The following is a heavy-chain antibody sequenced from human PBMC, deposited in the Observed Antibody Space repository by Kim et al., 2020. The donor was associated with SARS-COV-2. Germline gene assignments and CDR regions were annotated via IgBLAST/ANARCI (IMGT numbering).Heavy chain of an antibody. CDR3: ARDSRITIFGVAPPGYYYATDV. D-gene: IGHD3-3*01. Sequence: ASVKVSCKASGYTFTSYYMHWMRQAPGQGLEWVGIIYPSGGSTSYAQKFQGRVTMTRDTSTSTVYMELSSLRSEDTAVYYCARDSRITIFGVAPPGYYYATDVWGQGTTVTVSS. CDR2: IYPSGGST. J-gene: IGHJ6*02. V-gene: IGHV1-46*01. CDR1: GYTFTSYY.